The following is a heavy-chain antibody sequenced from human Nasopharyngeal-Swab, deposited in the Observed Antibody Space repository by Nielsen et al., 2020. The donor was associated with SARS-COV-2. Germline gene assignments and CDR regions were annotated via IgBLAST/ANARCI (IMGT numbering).Heavy chain of an antibody. V-gene: IGHV1-69*13. CDR3: AIPPGGYNSGFDI. D-gene: IGHD5-24*01. J-gene: IGHJ3*02. CDR1: GGTFSSYA. CDR2: IIPIFGTA. Sequence: SVQVTCKASGGTFSSYAISWVRHAPALGLQWMGGIIPIFGTAHYAQKFQGRVTITADESTSTAYMELRSLSSEDTAVYYCAIPPGGYNSGFDIWGQGTMVTVSS.